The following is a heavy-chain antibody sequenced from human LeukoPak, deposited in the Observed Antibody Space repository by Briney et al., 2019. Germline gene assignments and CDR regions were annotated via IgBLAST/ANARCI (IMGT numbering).Heavy chain of an antibody. V-gene: IGHV3-11*01. CDR2: ISSTSESSI. J-gene: IGHJ4*02. D-gene: IGHD6-19*01. CDR3: AKESRNNSGWYRDY. Sequence: GGSLRLSCAASGFTISDYYMSWLRQAPGKGLEWISYISSTSESSIDYGDAVKGRFTISRDNAKSSLYLQMNSLRAEDTAVYYCAKESRNNSGWYRDYWGQGTLVTVSS. CDR1: GFTISDYY.